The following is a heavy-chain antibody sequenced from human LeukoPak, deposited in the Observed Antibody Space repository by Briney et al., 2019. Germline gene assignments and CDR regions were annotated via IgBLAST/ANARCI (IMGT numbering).Heavy chain of an antibody. CDR2: IYYSGST. CDR3: ARGYCSSTSCRFDY. D-gene: IGHD2-2*01. J-gene: IGHJ4*02. V-gene: IGHV4-30-4*01. Sequence: SETLSLTCTVSGGSISSGDYYWSWIRQPPGKGLEWIGYIYYSGSTYYNPSLKSRVTISVDTSKNQFSLKLSSVTAADTAVYYCARGYCSSTSCRFDYWGQGTLVTVSS. CDR1: GGSISSGDYY.